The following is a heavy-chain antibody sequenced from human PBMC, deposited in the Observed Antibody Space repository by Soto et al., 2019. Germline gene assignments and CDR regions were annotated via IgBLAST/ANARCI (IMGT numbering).Heavy chain of an antibody. CDR1: GFIFGDHG. Sequence: QVLLVESGGGVIQPGGSLRLSCEASGFIFGDHGMHWVRQAPGKGLEWVAVIGWDGNNIYYADSVKGRFTISRDNSKSTLYRVLDSLRPEDTGIYYCANNLHDISSVHWGQGTLFTV. V-gene: IGHV3-30*18. CDR3: ANNLHDISSVH. J-gene: IGHJ1*01. D-gene: IGHD6-6*01. CDR2: IGWDGNNI.